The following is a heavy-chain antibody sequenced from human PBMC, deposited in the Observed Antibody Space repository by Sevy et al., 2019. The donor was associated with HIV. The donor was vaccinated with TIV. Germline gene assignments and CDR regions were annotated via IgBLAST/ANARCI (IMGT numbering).Heavy chain of an antibody. Sequence: SETLSLTCTVSSASFSAYYWSWIRQPAGKGLEWIGRDSTSGSTNYNPSLKSRVTMSLDTSKNQFSLKLSSVTAADTAVYYCARLDATRPKGYYFDYWGQGTLVTVSS. CDR1: SASFSAYY. CDR3: ARLDATRPKGYYFDY. V-gene: IGHV4-4*07. D-gene: IGHD1-1*01. CDR2: DSTSGST. J-gene: IGHJ4*02.